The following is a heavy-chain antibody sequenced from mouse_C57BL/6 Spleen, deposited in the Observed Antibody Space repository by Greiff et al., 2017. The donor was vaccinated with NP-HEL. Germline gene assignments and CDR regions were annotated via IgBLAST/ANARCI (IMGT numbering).Heavy chain of an antibody. V-gene: IGHV1-69*01. J-gene: IGHJ4*01. CDR1: GYTFTSYW. D-gene: IGHD3-2*02. Sequence: QVQLQQPGAELVMPGASVKLSCKASGYTFTSYWMHWVKQRPGQGLEWIGEIDPSDSYTNYNQKFKGKSTLTVDKSSSTAYMQLSSLTSEDSAVYYCARYRGDSSGSLYAMDYWGQGTSVTVSS. CDR2: IDPSDSYT. CDR3: ARYRGDSSGSLYAMDY.